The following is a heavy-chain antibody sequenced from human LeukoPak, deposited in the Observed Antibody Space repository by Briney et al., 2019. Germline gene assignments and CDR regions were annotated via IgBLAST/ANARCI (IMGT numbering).Heavy chain of an antibody. Sequence: SVKVSFKASGLTFTSSAMQWVRQARGQRLEWIGWIVVGSGYTNYAQKFQERVTVTRDMSTSKAYMELSSLRSEDTAVYYCAGDTYGWDAFDIWGQGTMVTVSS. J-gene: IGHJ3*02. CDR3: AGDTYGWDAFDI. V-gene: IGHV1-58*02. D-gene: IGHD2-8*02. CDR2: IVVGSGYT. CDR1: GLTFTSSA.